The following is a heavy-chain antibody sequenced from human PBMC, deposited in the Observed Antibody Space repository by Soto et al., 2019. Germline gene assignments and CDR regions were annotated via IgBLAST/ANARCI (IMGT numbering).Heavy chain of an antibody. D-gene: IGHD6-13*01. CDR1: GGSISSGDYY. CDR2: IYYSGST. CDR3: ARDGIAAAGILDY. J-gene: IGHJ4*02. Sequence: SETLSLTCTVSGGSISSGDYYWSWIRQPPGRGLEWIGYIYYSGSTYYNPSLKSRVTISVDTSKNQFSLKLSSVTAADTAVYYCARDGIAAAGILDYWGQGTLVTVSS. V-gene: IGHV4-30-4*01.